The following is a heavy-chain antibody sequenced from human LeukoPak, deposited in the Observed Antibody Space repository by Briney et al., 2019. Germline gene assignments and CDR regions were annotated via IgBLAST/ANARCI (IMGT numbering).Heavy chain of an antibody. J-gene: IGHJ6*04. D-gene: IGHD6-19*01. CDR2: ISSSSSYI. CDR1: GFTFSSYS. Sequence: GGSLRLSCAASGFTFSSYSMNWVRQAPGKGLEWVSSISSSSSYIYYADSVKGRFTISRDNAKNSLYLQMNSLRAEDTAVYYCARDDGRGWTPADVWGKGTTVTVSS. V-gene: IGHV3-21*01. CDR3: ARDDGRGWTPADV.